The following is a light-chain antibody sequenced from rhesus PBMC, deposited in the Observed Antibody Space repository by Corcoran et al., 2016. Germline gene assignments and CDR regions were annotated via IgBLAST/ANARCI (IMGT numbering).Light chain of an antibody. J-gene: IGKJ1*01. CDR1: QSLVYSDGKTY. CDR2: LVS. Sequence: DIVMTQTPLSLPVTLGEPASISCRSSQSLVYSDGKTYLDWYVQKPGQSPQLLMYLVSKRASGVPDKVRGSGSGTYFTLKISRVEAEDVGMYYCMRARRSPWTFGQGTKVEIK. V-gene: IGKV2-82*01. CDR3: MRARRSPWT.